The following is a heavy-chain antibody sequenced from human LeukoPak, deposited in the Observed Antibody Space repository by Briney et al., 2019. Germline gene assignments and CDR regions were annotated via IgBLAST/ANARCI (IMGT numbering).Heavy chain of an antibody. D-gene: IGHD2-21*01. V-gene: IGHV3-7*01. CDR1: RFTFSSSW. CDR2: INLDGSTK. Sequence: GGSLRLSCTASRFTFSSSWMTWVRQAPGKGREWVANINLDGSTKNFVDSVKGRFTISRDNAKNSLYLQMDSLRAEDTAVYYCARDSAYNAFDIWGQGTMVSVSS. J-gene: IGHJ3*02. CDR3: ARDSAYNAFDI.